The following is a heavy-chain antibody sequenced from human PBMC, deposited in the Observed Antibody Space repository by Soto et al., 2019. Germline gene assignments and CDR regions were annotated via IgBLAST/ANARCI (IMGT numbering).Heavy chain of an antibody. CDR1: GGTFSSYA. CDR2: INAGNGNT. J-gene: IGHJ3*02. D-gene: IGHD6-19*01. CDR3: AGGYSSGWYDAFDI. V-gene: IGHV1-3*01. Sequence: GASVNVSCKASGGTFSSYAISWVRQAPGQGLEWMGGINAGNGNTKYSQKFQGRVTITRDTSASTAYMELSSLRSEDTAVYYCAGGYSSGWYDAFDIWGQGTMVTVSS.